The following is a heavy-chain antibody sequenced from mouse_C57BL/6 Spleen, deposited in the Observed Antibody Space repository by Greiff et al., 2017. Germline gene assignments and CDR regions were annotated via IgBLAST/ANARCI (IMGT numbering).Heavy chain of an antibody. CDR3: ARDSDSSRAMDY. CDR2: LSYDGSN. V-gene: IGHV3-6*01. J-gene: IGHJ4*01. CDR1: GYSITSGYY. D-gene: IGHD3-2*02. Sequence: VQLKESGPGLVKPSQSLSLTCSVTGYSITSGYYWNWIRQFPGNKLEWMGYLSYDGSNNYNPSLKNRISITRDTSKNQFFLKLNSVTTEDTATYYCARDSDSSRAMDYWGQGTSVTVSS.